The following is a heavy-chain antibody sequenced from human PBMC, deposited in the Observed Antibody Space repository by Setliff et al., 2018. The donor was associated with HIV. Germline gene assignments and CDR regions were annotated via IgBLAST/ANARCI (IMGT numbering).Heavy chain of an antibody. V-gene: IGHV4-31*03. D-gene: IGHD3-3*01. CDR1: GGSISSGGYY. J-gene: IGHJ4*03. Sequence: SETLSLTCTVSGGSISSGGYYWSWIRQHPGKGLGWIGYIYYSGSTYYNPSLKSRVTISVDTSKNQFSLKLSSVTAADTAVYYCARSSRADFWSGSFDYWVPETLLVTVSS. CDR3: ARSSRADFWSGSFDY. CDR2: IYYSGST.